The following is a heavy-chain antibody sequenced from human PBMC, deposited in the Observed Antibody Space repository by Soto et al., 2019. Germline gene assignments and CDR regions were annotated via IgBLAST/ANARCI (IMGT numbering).Heavy chain of an antibody. D-gene: IGHD2-21*02. V-gene: IGHV4-34*01. Sequence: NPSETLSLTXAVYGGSFSGYYWSWIRQPPGKGLEWIGEINHSGSTNYNPSLKSRVTISVDTSKNQFSLKLSSVTAADTAVYYCARGGCGGDCYWDYYGMDVWGQGTTVTVSS. J-gene: IGHJ6*02. CDR2: INHSGST. CDR3: ARGGCGGDCYWDYYGMDV. CDR1: GGSFSGYY.